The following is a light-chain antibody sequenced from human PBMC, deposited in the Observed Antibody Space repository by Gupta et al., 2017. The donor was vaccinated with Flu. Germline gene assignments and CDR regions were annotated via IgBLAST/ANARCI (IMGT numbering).Light chain of an antibody. Sequence: SVTISCTGTSSDVGAYNFVSWYQQPPGKAPKLLIYDVSEWPSGVPDRFSGSKAGNTASLTISGLQAEDDADYFGCSYAGSFSVIFGGGTKLTVL. CDR2: DVS. CDR3: CSYAGSFSVI. V-gene: IGLV2-11*01. CDR1: SSDVGAYNF. J-gene: IGLJ2*01.